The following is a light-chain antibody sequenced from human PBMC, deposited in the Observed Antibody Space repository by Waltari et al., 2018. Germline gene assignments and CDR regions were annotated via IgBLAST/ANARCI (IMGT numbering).Light chain of an antibody. CDR1: QSALYSPNSKNQ. J-gene: IGKJ2*01. CDR2: WEP. Sequence: IVMTQSSESLAVSLCERATINCKSSQSALYSPNSKNQLAWYQQKPRQPPKLLLYWEPTRESGVHDRFGGGGSERDFTVTISSLQAEDVAVYYCHQYYSTPFTCGQGTKLEIK. V-gene: IGKV4-1*01. CDR3: HQYYSTPFT.